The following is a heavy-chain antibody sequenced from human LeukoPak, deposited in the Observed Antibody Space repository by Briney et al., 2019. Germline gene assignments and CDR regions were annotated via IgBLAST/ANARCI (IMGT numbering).Heavy chain of an antibody. Sequence: PGGSLRLSCAASGFSFSSYGMSWVRQAPGKGLEWVSTITASGGSTYYADSVKGRFTISRDNSKNTLYLQINSLRAEDTAVYYCAKLVLFSGTTGDLNYWGQGTLVTVSS. V-gene: IGHV3-23*01. CDR3: AKLVLFSGTTGDLNY. CDR1: GFSFSSYG. D-gene: IGHD1-1*01. J-gene: IGHJ4*02. CDR2: ITASGGST.